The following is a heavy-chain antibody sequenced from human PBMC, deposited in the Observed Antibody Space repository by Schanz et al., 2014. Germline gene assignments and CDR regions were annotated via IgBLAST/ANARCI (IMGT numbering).Heavy chain of an antibody. D-gene: IGHD1-26*01. CDR3: AREAKWGQWYFDL. CDR1: GFPFSSHG. V-gene: IGHV3-30*03. Sequence: VQLVESGGCLVKSWGSLRLSCAASGFPFSSHGMHWVRQAPAKGLEWVAVVGDTGTTKFYADSVKGRLTVSRDNSENTVYLEFHSLRSEDTALYYCAREAKWGQWYFDLWGRGSLVTVSS. J-gene: IGHJ2*01. CDR2: VGDTGTTK.